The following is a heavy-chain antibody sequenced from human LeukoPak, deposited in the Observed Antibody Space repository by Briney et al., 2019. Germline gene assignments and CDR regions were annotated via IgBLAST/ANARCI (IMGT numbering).Heavy chain of an antibody. D-gene: IGHD3-10*01. V-gene: IGHV3-7*01. CDR2: IKTDGSEK. Sequence: GGSLRLSCEGSGFTFSNYWMGWVRQAPGKGLQWVANIKTDGSEKYYVDSVKGRFTISRDNAKNSLYLQMDSLRAEDTAVYYCAGGSDLGFWGQGTLVTVSS. CDR3: AGGSDLGF. CDR1: GFTFSNYW. J-gene: IGHJ4*02.